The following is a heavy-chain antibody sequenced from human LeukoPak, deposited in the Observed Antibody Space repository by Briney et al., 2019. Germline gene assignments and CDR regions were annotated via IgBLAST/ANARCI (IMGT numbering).Heavy chain of an antibody. J-gene: IGHJ4*02. Sequence: SETLSLTCTVSGDSSNYYYWTWIRQSPGKGLEWIGYISRSGSTNYDPSLKSRVTMSVDTSNNHFSLELSSVTAADTAIYYCAGSSGDYGSGSYMDFAYWGQGTLVTVSS. CDR3: AGSSGDYGSGSYMDFAY. CDR1: GDSSNYYY. V-gene: IGHV4-59*01. D-gene: IGHD3-10*01. CDR2: ISRSGST.